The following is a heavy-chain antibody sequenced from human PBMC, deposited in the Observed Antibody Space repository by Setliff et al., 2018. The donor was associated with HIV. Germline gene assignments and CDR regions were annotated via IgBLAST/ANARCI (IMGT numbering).Heavy chain of an antibody. D-gene: IGHD3-10*01. J-gene: IGHJ6*03. CDR3: ARTSTMVRGVIMDYYYYMDV. CDR2: INPNSGGT. V-gene: IGHV1-2*06. CDR1: GYTLSTYA. Sequence: ASVKVSCKASGYTLSTYALYWVRQAPGQRLEWMGRINPNSGGTNYAQKFQGRVTMTRDTSISTAYMELSRLKSDDTAVYYCARTSTMVRGVIMDYYYYMDVWGKGSTVTVSS.